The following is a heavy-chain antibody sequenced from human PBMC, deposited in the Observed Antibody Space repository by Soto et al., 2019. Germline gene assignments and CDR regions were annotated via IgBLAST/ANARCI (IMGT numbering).Heavy chain of an antibody. CDR2: ISGSGGST. CDR1: GFTFSSYA. CDR3: AKSVAVVVAATDY. D-gene: IGHD2-15*01. J-gene: IGHJ4*02. V-gene: IGHV3-23*01. Sequence: PGGSLRLSCAASGFTFSSYAMSWVRQAPGKGLEWVSAISGSGGSTYYADSVKGRFTISRDNSRNTLYLQMNSLRAEDTAVYYCAKSVAVVVAATDYWGQGTLVTVSS.